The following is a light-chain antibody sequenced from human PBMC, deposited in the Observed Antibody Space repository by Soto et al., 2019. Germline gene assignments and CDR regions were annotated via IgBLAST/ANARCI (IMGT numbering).Light chain of an antibody. CDR2: SDN. J-gene: IGLJ2*01. CDR1: SSNVGSNT. V-gene: IGLV1-44*01. Sequence: QSVLSQPPSASGTPGQRVTISCSGSSSNVGSNTVSWYQRLPGTAPNLLIYSDNQRPSGVPDRFSGSKSGTSASLAISGLQSEDEADYYCAALDDSLNVVVFGGGTKLTVL. CDR3: AALDDSLNVVV.